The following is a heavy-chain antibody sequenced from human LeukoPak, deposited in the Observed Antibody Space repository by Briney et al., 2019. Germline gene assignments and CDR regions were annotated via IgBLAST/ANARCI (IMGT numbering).Heavy chain of an antibody. V-gene: IGHV4-59*01. CDR1: GGSISSYY. D-gene: IGHD3-3*01. J-gene: IGHJ5*02. CDR3: VKQKTAYEIYWFDP. CDR2: IYYSGST. Sequence: SETLSLTCTVSGGSISSYYWSWIRQPPGKGLEWISYIYYSGSTNYNPSLKSRVTISVDTSKNQFSLKLSSVTAADTAVFFFVKQKTAYEIYWFDPWGQGTLVTVSS.